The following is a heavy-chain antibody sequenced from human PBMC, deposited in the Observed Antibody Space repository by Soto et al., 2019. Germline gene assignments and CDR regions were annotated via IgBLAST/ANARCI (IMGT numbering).Heavy chain of an antibody. D-gene: IGHD6-13*01. J-gene: IGHJ4*02. CDR1: GFTFSNAW. CDR3: TTDFGYSSSWYSWDY. CDR2: IKSKTDGGTT. V-gene: IGHV3-15*07. Sequence: GGSLRLSCAASGFTFSNAWMNWVRQAPGKGLEWVGRIKSKTDGGTTDYAAPVKGRFTISRDDSKNTLYLQMNSLKTEDTAVYYCTTDFGYSSSWYSWDYWGQGTLVTVSS.